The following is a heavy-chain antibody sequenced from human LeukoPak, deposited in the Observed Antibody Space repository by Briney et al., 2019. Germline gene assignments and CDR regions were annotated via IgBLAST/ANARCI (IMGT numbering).Heavy chain of an antibody. Sequence: ASVKVSCKVSGYTLTELSMHWVRQAPGKGLEWMGGFYPEDGETIYAQKFQGRVTMTEDTPTDTAYMELSSLRSEDTAVYYCATYGSGRKIPPFDYWGQGTLVTVSS. V-gene: IGHV1-24*01. J-gene: IGHJ4*02. CDR2: FYPEDGET. CDR3: ATYGSGRKIPPFDY. CDR1: GYTLTELS. D-gene: IGHD3-10*01.